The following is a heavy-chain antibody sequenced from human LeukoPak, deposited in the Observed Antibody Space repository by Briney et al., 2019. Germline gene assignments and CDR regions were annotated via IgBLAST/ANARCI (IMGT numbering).Heavy chain of an antibody. Sequence: ASVKVSCKASGYTFTSYDINWVRQAAGQGLEWMGWMNPNSGNTGYAQKFQGRVTMTRNTSISTAYMELSSLRSEDTAVYYCARERYCSGGSCYSRWFDPWGQGTLVTVSS. CDR3: ARERYCSGGSCYSRWFDP. V-gene: IGHV1-8*01. CDR1: GYTFTSYD. D-gene: IGHD2-15*01. J-gene: IGHJ5*02. CDR2: MNPNSGNT.